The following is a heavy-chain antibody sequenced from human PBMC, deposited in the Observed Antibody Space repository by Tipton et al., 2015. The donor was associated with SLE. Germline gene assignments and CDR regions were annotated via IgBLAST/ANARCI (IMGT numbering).Heavy chain of an antibody. D-gene: IGHD3-10*01. Sequence: TLSLTCGVSGYLISSGYSWGWIRQPPGKGLEWIGSVYNSGNSYYNPSLKSRVTMSVDTSKNEVYLKLSSVTAADTAMYYCARELWFGDRGDYWGQGTLVTVSS. J-gene: IGHJ4*02. CDR1: GYLISSGYS. V-gene: IGHV4-38-2*01. CDR3: ARELWFGDRGDY. CDR2: VYNSGNS.